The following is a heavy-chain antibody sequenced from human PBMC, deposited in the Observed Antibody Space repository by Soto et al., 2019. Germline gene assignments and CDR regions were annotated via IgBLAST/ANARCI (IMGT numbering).Heavy chain of an antibody. Sequence: PGGSLRLSCAASGFTFSSYAMNWVRQAPGKGLEWVSAISGSGGSTYYADSVKGRFTISRDNSKNTLYLQMNSLRAEDTAVYYCAEVEGYCSGGSCVSGNDYWGQGILVTVSS. J-gene: IGHJ4*02. CDR1: GFTFSSYA. V-gene: IGHV3-23*01. CDR3: AEVEGYCSGGSCVSGNDY. CDR2: ISGSGGST. D-gene: IGHD2-15*01.